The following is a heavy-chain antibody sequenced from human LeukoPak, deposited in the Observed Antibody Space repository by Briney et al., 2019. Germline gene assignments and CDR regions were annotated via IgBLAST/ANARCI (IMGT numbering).Heavy chain of an antibody. CDR3: AKNGQRGFSFDP. Sequence: SETLSLTCTVSGVSITTNNWWTWVRQPPGKGLEWIAEIYYTGTGSANYNPSLKGRVSISVDQSKNQFSLKWYSVTAADTAVYYCAKNGQRGFSFDPWGQGSLVIVSS. V-gene: IGHV4-4*02. CDR2: IYYTGTGSA. J-gene: IGHJ5*02. D-gene: IGHD2-8*01. CDR1: GVSITTNNW.